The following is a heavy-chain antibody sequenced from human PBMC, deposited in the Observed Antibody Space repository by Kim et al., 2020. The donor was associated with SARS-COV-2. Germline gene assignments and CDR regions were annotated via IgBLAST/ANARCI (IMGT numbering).Heavy chain of an antibody. CDR3: ARDRTGYSYGFRDYMDV. V-gene: IGHV3-30*07. D-gene: IGHD5-18*01. Sequence: GKSRFTISRDNSKNTLYLQMNSLRAEDTAVYYCARDRTGYSYGFRDYMDVWGKGTTVTVSS. J-gene: IGHJ6*03.